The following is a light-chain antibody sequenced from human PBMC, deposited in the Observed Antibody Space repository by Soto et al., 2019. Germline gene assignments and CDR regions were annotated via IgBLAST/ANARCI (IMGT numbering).Light chain of an antibody. CDR3: SSYPSISTVV. J-gene: IGLJ2*01. CDR2: DVS. CDR1: SSDVGGYNY. V-gene: IGLV2-14*01. Sequence: QSALTQPASVSWSPGQSITISCTGTSSDVGGYNYVSWYQQHPGKAPKLMIYDVSNRPSGVSNRFSGSKAGNTASLTISGLQAEDEADYYCSSYPSISTVVLGGGTKLTV.